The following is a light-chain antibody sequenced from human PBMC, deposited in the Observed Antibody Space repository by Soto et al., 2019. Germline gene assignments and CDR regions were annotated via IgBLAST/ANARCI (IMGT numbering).Light chain of an antibody. J-gene: IGKJ1*01. CDR2: KAS. Sequence: DIQMTQSPSTLSASVGDRVTITCRASQSINSWLAWYQQKPGKAPKLLIYKASSLESGVPSRFSGSGSVTEFTLTISSLRPDDFATYYCQEYNSYWTFGQGTKVEIK. V-gene: IGKV1-5*03. CDR3: QEYNSYWT. CDR1: QSINSW.